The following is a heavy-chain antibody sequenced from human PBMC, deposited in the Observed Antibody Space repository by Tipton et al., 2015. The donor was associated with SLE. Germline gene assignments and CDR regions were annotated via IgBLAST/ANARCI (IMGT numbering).Heavy chain of an antibody. J-gene: IGHJ4*02. V-gene: IGHV3-33*01. CDR3: ASLLVVPAELGMGATESIDY. Sequence: SLRLSCAASGFTFSSYGMYWVRQAPAKGLEWVALIWYDGSNIHYADSVKGRFTISRDNSKNTLYLQMNSLRAEDTAVYYCASLLVVPAELGMGATESIDYWGRGTLVSVSS. D-gene: IGHD1-26*01. CDR1: GFTFSSYG. CDR2: IWYDGSNI.